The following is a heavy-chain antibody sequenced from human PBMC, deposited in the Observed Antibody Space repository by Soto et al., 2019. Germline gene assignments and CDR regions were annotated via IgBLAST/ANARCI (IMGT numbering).Heavy chain of an antibody. CDR2: IYHSGST. J-gene: IGHJ4*02. V-gene: IGHV4-30-2*01. CDR3: ARDYYSSGRLDY. D-gene: IGHD3-10*01. Sequence: TLSLTCAVSGGSISSGGYSWSWIRQPPGKGLEWIGYIYHSGSTYYNPSLKSRVTISVDRSKNQFSLKLSSVTAADTAVYYCARDYYSSGRLDYWGQGTLVTVSS. CDR1: GGSISSGGYS.